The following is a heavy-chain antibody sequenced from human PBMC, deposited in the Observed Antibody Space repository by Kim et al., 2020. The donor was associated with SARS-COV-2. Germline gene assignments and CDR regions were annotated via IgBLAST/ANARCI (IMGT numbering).Heavy chain of an antibody. V-gene: IGHV3-9*01. CDR2: ISWNSGSI. Sequence: GGSLRLSCAASGFTFGDYAMHWVRQAPGKGLEWVSGISWNSGSIGYADSVKGRVTISRDKAKNYLSLQMHSLRAEDTALYDCAKDVYYGSSGSRGGYFDLWGRGTLVTVSS. CDR3: AKDVYYGSSGSRGGYFDL. J-gene: IGHJ2*01. CDR1: GFTFGDYA. D-gene: IGHD3-22*01.